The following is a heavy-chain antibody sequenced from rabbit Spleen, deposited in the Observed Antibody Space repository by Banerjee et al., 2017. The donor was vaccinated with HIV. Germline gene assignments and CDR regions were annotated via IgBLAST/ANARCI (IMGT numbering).Heavy chain of an antibody. J-gene: IGHJ6*01. CDR2: IYTGSGGT. D-gene: IGHD8-1*01. CDR3: ARSASGNNYYLKYGMDL. CDR1: GFDFSRGYD. V-gene: IGHV1S40*01. Sequence: QSLEESGGDLVKPGASLTLTCKASGFDFSRGYDMCWVRQAPGKGLEWIGCIYTGSGGTYYASWAKGRFTISKTSSTTVTLQMTSLTAADTATYFCARSASGNNYYLKYGMDLWGQGTLVTVS.